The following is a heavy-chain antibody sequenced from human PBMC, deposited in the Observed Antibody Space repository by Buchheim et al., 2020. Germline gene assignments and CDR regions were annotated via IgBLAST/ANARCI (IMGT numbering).Heavy chain of an antibody. D-gene: IGHD2-15*01. CDR2: IYYTGRT. J-gene: IGHJ5*02. Sequence: QVQLQESGPGLVKPSETLSLTCNVSGASISSYYWSWIRQSPGTGLEWIGHIYYTGRTSYNPSVKSRVTISVDTSKNQFSLRLTSVSAADAAVYFCARGSGGRHWFDPWGQG. CDR3: ARGSGGRHWFDP. CDR1: GASISSYY. V-gene: IGHV4-59*01.